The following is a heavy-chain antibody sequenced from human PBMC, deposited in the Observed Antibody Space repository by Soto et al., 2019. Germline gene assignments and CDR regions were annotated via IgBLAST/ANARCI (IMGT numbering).Heavy chain of an antibody. V-gene: IGHV5-10-1*01. Sequence: GESLKISCKGSGYSFTSYWISWVRQMPGKGLEWMGRIDPSDSYTNYSPSFQGHVTISADKSISTAYLQWSSLKASDTAMYYCARHHYYGSGHYGMDVWGQGTTVTVSS. D-gene: IGHD3-10*01. CDR1: GYSFTSYW. CDR2: IDPSDSYT. J-gene: IGHJ6*02. CDR3: ARHHYYGSGHYGMDV.